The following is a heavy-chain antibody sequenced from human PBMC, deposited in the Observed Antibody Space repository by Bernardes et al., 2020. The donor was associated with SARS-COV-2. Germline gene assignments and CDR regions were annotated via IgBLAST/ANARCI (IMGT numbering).Heavy chain of an antibody. J-gene: IGHJ4*02. CDR2: ISYDGSNK. D-gene: IGHD2-2*01. V-gene: IGHV3-30*18. CDR1: GFTFSSYG. CDR3: AKEDYCGSTSCLSY. Sequence: GGSLRLSCAASGFTFSSYGMHWVRQAPGKGLEWVAVISYDGSNKYYADSVKGRFTISRDNSKNTLYLQMNSLRAEDTAVYYCAKEDYCGSTSCLSYWGQGTLVTVSS.